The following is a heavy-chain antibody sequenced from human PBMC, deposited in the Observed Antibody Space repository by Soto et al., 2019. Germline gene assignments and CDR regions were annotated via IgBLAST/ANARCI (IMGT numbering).Heavy chain of an antibody. D-gene: IGHD6-13*01. Sequence: HLQLQESGPGLVKPSETLSLTCTVSGGSISSSSYYWGWIRQPPGKGLEWIGSIYYSGSTYYNPSLRSRVTISVDTSKNQFSMKLSSVTAADTAVYYCARRQSSSWYGLWGQGTLVTVSS. CDR3: ARRQSSSWYGL. V-gene: IGHV4-39*01. J-gene: IGHJ4*02. CDR1: GGSISSSSYY. CDR2: IYYSGST.